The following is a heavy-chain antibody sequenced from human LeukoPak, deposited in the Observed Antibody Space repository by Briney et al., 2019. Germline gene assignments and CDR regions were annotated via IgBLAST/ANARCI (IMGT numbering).Heavy chain of an antibody. CDR2: ISSSSSYI. V-gene: IGHV3-21*01. D-gene: IGHD6-13*01. CDR3: AREGREQQLANWFDP. Sequence: GGSLRLSCAASGFTFSSYSMNWVRQAPGKGLEWVSSISSSSSYIYYADSVKGRFTISRDNAKNSLYLQMNSLRAEDTAVYYCAREGREQQLANWFDPWGQGTLVTVSS. J-gene: IGHJ5*02. CDR1: GFTFSSYS.